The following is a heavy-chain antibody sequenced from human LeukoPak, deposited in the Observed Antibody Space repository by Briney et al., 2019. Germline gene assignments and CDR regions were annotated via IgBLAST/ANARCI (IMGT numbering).Heavy chain of an antibody. CDR3: ARDLGSEAAADNVGVAFDI. CDR2: IIPIFGTA. CDR1: GGTFSSYA. D-gene: IGHD6-13*01. J-gene: IGHJ3*02. Sequence: SVKVSCKASGGTFSSYAISWVRQAPGQGLEWMGGIIPIFGTANYAQKFQGRVTITTEESTSTAYMELSSLRSEDTAVYYCARDLGSEAAADNVGVAFDIWGQGTMVTVSS. V-gene: IGHV1-69*05.